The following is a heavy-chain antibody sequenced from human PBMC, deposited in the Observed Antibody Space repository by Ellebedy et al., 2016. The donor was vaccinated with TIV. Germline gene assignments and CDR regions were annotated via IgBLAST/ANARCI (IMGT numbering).Heavy chain of an antibody. CDR1: GFTFSSFA. CDR2: ISAGGSSI. CDR3: AKGSSSGFNYDRVGFEY. V-gene: IGHV3-23*01. D-gene: IGHD3-16*01. Sequence: GGSLRLSCAASGFTFSSFAMHWVRQPPGKGLEWLSVISAGGSSIYQADSVKGRFTITRDNSKNTLYVQMNRLTTEDTAVYYCAKGSSSGFNYDRVGFEYWGQGTLVTVSS. J-gene: IGHJ4*02.